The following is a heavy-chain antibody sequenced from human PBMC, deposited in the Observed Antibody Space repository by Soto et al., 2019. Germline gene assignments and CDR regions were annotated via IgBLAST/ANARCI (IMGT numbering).Heavy chain of an antibody. CDR1: GFTFSSYW. V-gene: IGHV3-74*01. Sequence: GGSLRLSCAASGFTFSSYWMHWVRQVPGKGLVWVSRINSDGSSTTYADSVKGRFTISRDNAKNTLYLQMNSLRAEDTAVYYCARVSFLSGSTYDYWGQGTLVTVSS. CDR2: INSDGSST. CDR3: ARVSFLSGSTYDY. J-gene: IGHJ4*02. D-gene: IGHD2-15*01.